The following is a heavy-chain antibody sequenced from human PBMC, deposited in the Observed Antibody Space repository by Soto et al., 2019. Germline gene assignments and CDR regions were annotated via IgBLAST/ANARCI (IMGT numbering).Heavy chain of an antibody. J-gene: IGHJ4*02. CDR3: GREVWLTREIDY. D-gene: IGHD3-3*01. Sequence: SETLSLTCTVSGGSTSGYYWSWIRQPPGKGLEWIGYIYYAGSTNYNPSLKSRVTISLDTSKNQFSLNLTSVTAADTAVYYCGREVWLTREIDYWGQGTLVTVSS. V-gene: IGHV4-59*01. CDR1: GGSTSGYY. CDR2: IYYAGST.